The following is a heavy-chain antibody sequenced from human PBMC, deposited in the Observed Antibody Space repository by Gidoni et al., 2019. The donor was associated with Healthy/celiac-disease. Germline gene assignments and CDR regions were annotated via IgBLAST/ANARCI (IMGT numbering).Heavy chain of an antibody. D-gene: IGHD1-7*01. J-gene: IGHJ6*03. CDR1: GGTVRSYA. CDR3: ARDLGVNYEAPYYMDV. CDR2: IIPIFGTA. Sequence: QVQLVQSGAEVKKPGSSVKVSCKASGGTVRSYAISWVRQAPGQGLAWMGGIIPIFGTANYSQKFQGSVTITADESTSTAYMELSSLRSEDTAVYYCARDLGVNYEAPYYMDVWGKGTTVTVSS. V-gene: IGHV1-69*01.